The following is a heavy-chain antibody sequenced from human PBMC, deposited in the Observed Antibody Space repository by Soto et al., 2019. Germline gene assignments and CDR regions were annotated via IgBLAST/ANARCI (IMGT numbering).Heavy chain of an antibody. J-gene: IGHJ6*02. CDR3: ARVLDVAGPPYVYGMDV. CDR2: INSDGSST. Sequence: EVQLVESGGGLVQPGGSLRLSCAASGFTFSSYWMHWVRQAPGKGLVWVSRINSDGSSTSYADSVKGRFTISRDNAKNPLYLQMNSLGAEDTAVYYCARVLDVAGPPYVYGMDVWGQGTTVTVSS. CDR1: GFTFSSYW. D-gene: IGHD6-19*01. V-gene: IGHV3-74*01.